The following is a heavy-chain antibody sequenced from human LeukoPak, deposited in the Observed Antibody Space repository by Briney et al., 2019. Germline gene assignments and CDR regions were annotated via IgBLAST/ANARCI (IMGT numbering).Heavy chain of an antibody. Sequence: PGGSLRLSCVASGFIFDDYAMHWVRQAPGRGLEWVSGISWNSGSIGYADSVKGRFTISRDNAKNSLYLQMNSLRAEDTALYYCAKDMGYDSSGYSFDYWGQGTLVTVSS. V-gene: IGHV3-9*01. CDR2: ISWNSGSI. CDR3: AKDMGYDSSGYSFDY. D-gene: IGHD3-22*01. CDR1: GFIFDDYA. J-gene: IGHJ4*02.